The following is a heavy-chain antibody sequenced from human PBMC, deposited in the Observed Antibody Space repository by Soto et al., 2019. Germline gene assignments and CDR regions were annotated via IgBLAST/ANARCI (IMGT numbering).Heavy chain of an antibody. D-gene: IGHD2-21*02. CDR1: GFSVSSNY. V-gene: IGHV3-53*02. Sequence: EVQLVETGGGMIQPGGSLRLSCAVSGFSVSSNYMSWVRQAPGKGLEWVSLIYSGGTTSYADSVKGRFIISRDSSKNTLFLQMNSPRVEDTAVYSCAGRYIVVVTGDYWGQGTLVTVS. CDR3: AGRYIVVVTGDY. CDR2: IYSGGTT. J-gene: IGHJ4*02.